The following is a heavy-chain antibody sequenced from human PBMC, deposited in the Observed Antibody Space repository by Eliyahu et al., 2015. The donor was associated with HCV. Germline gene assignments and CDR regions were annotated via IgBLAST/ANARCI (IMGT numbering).Heavy chain of an antibody. J-gene: IGHJ4*02. CDR2: IYYSGST. Sequence: QLQLQESGPGLVKPSETLSLTCTVSGGSISSSSYYWGWIRQPPGKGLEWIGSIYYSGSTYYNPSLKSRVTISVDTSKNQFSLKLSSVTAADTAVYYCARQTGGHYVGWWGQGTLVTVSS. CDR3: ARQTGGHYVGW. V-gene: IGHV4-39*01. CDR1: GGSISSSSYY. D-gene: IGHD4-17*01.